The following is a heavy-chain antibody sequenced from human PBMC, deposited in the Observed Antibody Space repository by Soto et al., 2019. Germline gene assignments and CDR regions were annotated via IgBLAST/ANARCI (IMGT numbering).Heavy chain of an antibody. CDR3: ARIREGYDSSGYVFQGEVNVEKGQWYLDY. D-gene: IGHD3-22*01. J-gene: IGHJ4*02. Sequence: GKGLEWIGEINNSGSTNYNPSLKSRVTISVDTSKNQFSLKLSSVTAADTAVYYCARIREGYDSSGYVFQGEVNVEKGQWYLDYWGKGTHVTVTS. CDR2: INNSGST. V-gene: IGHV4-34*01.